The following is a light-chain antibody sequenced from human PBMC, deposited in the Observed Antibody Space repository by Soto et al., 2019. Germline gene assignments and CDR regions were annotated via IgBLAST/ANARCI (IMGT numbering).Light chain of an antibody. Sequence: QSALTQPASVSGSPGQSITISCTGTSSDVGGYNYVSWYQQHPGIAPKLIIYDVTNRPSGVSNRFSGSKSGNTASLTISGLQAEDEADYYCSSYTSVNTFVHGLFGGGTKLTVL. CDR2: DVT. CDR1: SSDVGGYNY. V-gene: IGLV2-14*03. CDR3: SSYTSVNTFVHGL. J-gene: IGLJ2*01.